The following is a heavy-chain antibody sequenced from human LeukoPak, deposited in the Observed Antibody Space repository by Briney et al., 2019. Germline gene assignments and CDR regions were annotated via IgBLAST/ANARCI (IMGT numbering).Heavy chain of an antibody. CDR1: GFTFSSYA. V-gene: IGHV3-23*01. CDR2: ISGSGGST. CDR3: AKGEYDYVRGSYDY. J-gene: IGHJ4*02. Sequence: GGSLRLSCAASGFTFSSYAMSRVRQAPGKGLEWVSAISGSGGSTYYADAVRGRYTISRDNPKNTLYLQMNSLRAEDTAVYYWAKGEYDYVRGSYDYCGQGTLVTVSS. D-gene: IGHD3-16*01.